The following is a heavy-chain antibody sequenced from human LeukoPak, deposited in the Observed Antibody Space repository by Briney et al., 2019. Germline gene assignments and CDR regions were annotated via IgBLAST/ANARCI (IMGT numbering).Heavy chain of an antibody. D-gene: IGHD2-2*01. CDR1: GYTFTGYY. V-gene: IGHV1-2*02. CDR2: INPNSGGT. J-gene: IGHJ6*02. Sequence: ASVKVSCKASGYTFTGYYMHWVRQAPGQGLEWMGWINPNSGGTNYAQKFQGRVTMTRDTSISTAYMELSRLRYDDTAVYYCARAPGAVVVPAATTYYYYYGMDVWGQGTTVTVSS. CDR3: ARAPGAVVVPAATTYYYYYGMDV.